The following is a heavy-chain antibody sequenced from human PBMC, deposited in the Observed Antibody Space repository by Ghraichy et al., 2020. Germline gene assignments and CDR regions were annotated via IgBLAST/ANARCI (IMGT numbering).Heavy chain of an antibody. J-gene: IGHJ4*02. CDR2: ISGSGGST. CDR1: GFTFSSYA. V-gene: IGHV3-23*01. D-gene: IGHD4-17*01. Sequence: GGSLRLSCAASGFTFSSYAMSWVRQAPGKGLEWVSAISGSGGSTYYADSVKGRFTISRDNSKNTLYLQMNSLRAEDTAVYYCAKGTDYGDYLPPVDYWGQGTLVTVSS. CDR3: AKGTDYGDYLPPVDY.